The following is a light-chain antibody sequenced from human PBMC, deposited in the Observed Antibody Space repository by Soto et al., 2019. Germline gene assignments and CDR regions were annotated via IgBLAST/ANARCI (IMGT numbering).Light chain of an antibody. CDR3: QTYDGDPLT. Sequence: DIQMTQSPYSLSASVGDRVTSTCRAGPDIYIYLAWYQQKPGKVPKLLIYAASTLQSGVPSRFSGSGSGTDFTLTISSLQPEYFATDYCQTYDGDPLTFGGGSKVEIK. V-gene: IGKV1-27*01. CDR1: PDIYIY. J-gene: IGKJ4*01. CDR2: AAS.